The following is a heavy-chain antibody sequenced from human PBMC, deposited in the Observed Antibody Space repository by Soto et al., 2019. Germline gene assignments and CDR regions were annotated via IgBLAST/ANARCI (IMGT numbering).Heavy chain of an antibody. V-gene: IGHV1-69*13. D-gene: IGHD5-12*01. Sequence: GASVKVSCKASGGTFSSYAISWVRQAPGQGLEWMGGIIPIFGTANYAQKFQGRVTITADESTSTAYMELSSLRSEDTAVYYCARERDGYNYHFDIWGQGTMVTVSS. CDR3: ARERDGYNYHFDI. CDR1: GGTFSSYA. J-gene: IGHJ3*02. CDR2: IIPIFGTA.